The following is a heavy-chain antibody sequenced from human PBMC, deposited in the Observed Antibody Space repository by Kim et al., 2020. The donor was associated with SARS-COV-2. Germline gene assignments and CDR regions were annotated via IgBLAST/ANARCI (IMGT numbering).Heavy chain of an antibody. D-gene: IGHD4-17*01. Sequence: SETLSLSCTVSGGSISSYYWSWIRQSPGKGLEWIGNIYYSGSTNYNSSLKSRVTISVDTSNHFSLKMRSVTAADTAVYYCARVYLLDYGDYRNYYYAMDVWGQGNTVTVSS. CDR1: GGSISSYY. V-gene: IGHV4-59*01. J-gene: IGHJ6*02. CDR2: IYYSGST. CDR3: ARVYLLDYGDYRNYYYAMDV.